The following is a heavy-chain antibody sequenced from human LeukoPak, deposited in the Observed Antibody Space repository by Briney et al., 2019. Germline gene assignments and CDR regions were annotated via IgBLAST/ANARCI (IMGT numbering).Heavy chain of an antibody. CDR2: IYYSGST. CDR1: GGSISSGDYY. D-gene: IGHD6-13*01. Sequence: PSQTLSLTCTVSGGSISSGDYYWSWIRQPPGKGLEWIGYIYYSGSTYYNPSLKSRVTISVDTSKNQFSLKLSSVTAADTAVYYCARDSPRPRWSVSSSWYDAFPYYYYYGMDVWGQGTTVTVSS. J-gene: IGHJ6*02. V-gene: IGHV4-30-4*01. CDR3: ARDSPRPRWSVSSSWYDAFPYYYYYGMDV.